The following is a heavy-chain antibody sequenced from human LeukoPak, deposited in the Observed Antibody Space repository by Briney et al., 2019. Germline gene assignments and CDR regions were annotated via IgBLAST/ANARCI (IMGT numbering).Heavy chain of an antibody. CDR1: GFTFSSYS. J-gene: IGHJ4*02. Sequence: GGSLRLSCAASGFTFSSYSMNWVRQAPGKGLEWVSSISSSSSYIYYADSVKGRFTISRDNAKNSLYLQMNSLGVEDTAVYYCARTGSGYPYYFDYWGQGTLVTVSS. CDR3: ARTGSGYPYYFDY. V-gene: IGHV3-21*01. D-gene: IGHD3-3*01. CDR2: ISSSSSYI.